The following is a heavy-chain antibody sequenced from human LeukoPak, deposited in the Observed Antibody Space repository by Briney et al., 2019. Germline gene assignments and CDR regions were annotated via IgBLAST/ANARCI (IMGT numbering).Heavy chain of an antibody. V-gene: IGHV1-2*02. CDR3: ARIGGATVTTFRPYYYYMDV. J-gene: IGHJ6*03. CDR1: GYTFTDYY. D-gene: IGHD4-17*01. Sequence: ASVKVSCKASGYTFTDYYIHWVRQAPGQGLEWMGWINPNSGGTNYAQKFQGRVTMTRDTSISTAYMELSRLRSDDTAVYYCARIGGATVTTFRPYYYYMDVWGKGTTVTVSS. CDR2: INPNSGGT.